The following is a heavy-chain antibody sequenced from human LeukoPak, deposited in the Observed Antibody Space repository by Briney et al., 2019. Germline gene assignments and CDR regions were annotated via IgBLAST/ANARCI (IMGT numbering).Heavy chain of an antibody. CDR2: ISSSSSYI. V-gene: IGHV3-21*01. D-gene: IGHD3-10*01. CDR3: ARGIYGSGVGMDV. J-gene: IGHJ6*02. Sequence: GGSLRLSCAASGFTFSSYSMNWVRQAPGQGLGWVSSISSSSSYIYYADSVKGRFTISRDNAKNSLYLQMNSLRAEDTAVYYCARGIYGSGVGMDVWGQGTTVTVSS. CDR1: GFTFSSYS.